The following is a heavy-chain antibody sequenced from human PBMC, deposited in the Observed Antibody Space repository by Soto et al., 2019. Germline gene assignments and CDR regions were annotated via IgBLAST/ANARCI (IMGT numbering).Heavy chain of an antibody. D-gene: IGHD3-10*01. CDR1: GGSINSGSYY. CDR3: ARDRLMGQYFGS. Sequence: PSETLSLTCTVTGGSINSGSYYWSWIRQHPGKGLEWIGNINYSGSTYYNPSLKSRVLMSVDASQNQFFLKLTSVTAADTAIYYCARDRLMGQYFGSWGQGPLVTVSS. V-gene: IGHV4-31*03. CDR2: INYSGST. J-gene: IGHJ4*02.